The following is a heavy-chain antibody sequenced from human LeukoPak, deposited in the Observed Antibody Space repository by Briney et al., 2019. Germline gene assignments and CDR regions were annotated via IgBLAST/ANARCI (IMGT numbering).Heavy chain of an antibody. CDR3: ARRADYGDYLVDP. CDR1: GYTFSNYW. V-gene: IGHV5-51*01. Sequence: GESLKISCQGSGYTFSNYWIGWVRQVPGKGLEWMGIIYPGDSDTRYSPSFQGQVTISADKSISTAYLQWSSLKASDTAIYYCARRADYGDYLVDPWGQGTLVTVSS. CDR2: IYPGDSDT. J-gene: IGHJ5*02. D-gene: IGHD4-17*01.